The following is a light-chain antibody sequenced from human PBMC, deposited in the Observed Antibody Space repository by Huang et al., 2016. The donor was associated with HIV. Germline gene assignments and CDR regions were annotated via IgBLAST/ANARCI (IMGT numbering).Light chain of an antibody. J-gene: IGKJ1*01. Sequence: EIVLTQSPATLSVSPGERVTLSCRASQSVNRDLAWYQQKPGQAPRLLMFGASTRATGIPARFRGSGSGTEFTLTISSLQSEDFAVYYCQQYNNWPLTWTFGQGTKVEIK. CDR2: GAS. CDR1: QSVNRD. V-gene: IGKV3-15*01. CDR3: QQYNNWPLTWT.